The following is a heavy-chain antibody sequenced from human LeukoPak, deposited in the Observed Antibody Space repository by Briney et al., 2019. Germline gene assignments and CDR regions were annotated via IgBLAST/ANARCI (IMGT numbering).Heavy chain of an antibody. V-gene: IGHV1-46*01. J-gene: IGHJ4*02. CDR1: GYTFTSYG. D-gene: IGHD6-13*01. CDR2: INPSGYST. Sequence: GASVKVSCKASGYTFTSYGISWVRQAPGQGLEWMGIINPSGYSTSYAQKFQGRVTMTRDMSTSTVYMELSSLRSEDTAVYYCARRSSSWSQTLDYWGQGTLVTVSS. CDR3: ARRSSSWSQTLDY.